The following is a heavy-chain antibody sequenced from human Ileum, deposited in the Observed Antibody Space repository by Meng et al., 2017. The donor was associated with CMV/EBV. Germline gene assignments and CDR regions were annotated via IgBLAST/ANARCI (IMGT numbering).Heavy chain of an antibody. D-gene: IGHD1-1*01. CDR1: GFTFSSYW. V-gene: IGHV3-74*01. J-gene: IGHJ2*01. CDR3: ARAAVNWANWYFDL. Sequence: GESLKISCAASGFTFSSYWMHWVRQAPGKGLVWVSRVNSDGTNTDYAGSVKGRFTISRDSAKNTLYLQMNSLRAEDTAVYYCARAAVNWANWYFDLWGLGTLVTVSS. CDR2: VNSDGTNT.